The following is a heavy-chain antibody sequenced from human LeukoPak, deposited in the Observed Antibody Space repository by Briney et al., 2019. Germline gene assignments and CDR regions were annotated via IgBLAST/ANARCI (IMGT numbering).Heavy chain of an antibody. CDR3: ARESDGDYYFDY. J-gene: IGHJ4*02. CDR2: ISSSSNYI. D-gene: IGHD4-17*01. Sequence: GGSLRLSCAASGFTFTTCAMGWVRQAPEKGLEWVSSISSSSNYIYYADSVKGRFTISRDNAKNSLYLQMHSLRAEDSALYYCARESDGDYYFDYWGQGTLVTVSS. V-gene: IGHV3-21*01. CDR1: GFTFTTCA.